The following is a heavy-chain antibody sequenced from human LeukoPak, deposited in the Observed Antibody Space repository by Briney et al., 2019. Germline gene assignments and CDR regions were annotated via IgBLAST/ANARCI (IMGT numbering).Heavy chain of an antibody. J-gene: IGHJ4*02. V-gene: IGHV1-18*01. CDR2: ISAYNGNT. CDR1: GYTFTSYG. Sequence: ASVKVSCTASGYTFTSYGISWVRQAPGQGLEWMGWISAYNGNTNYAQKLQGRVTMTTDTSTSTAYMELRSLRSDDTAVYYCARAMGYYYGSGSYYIPYYFDYWGQGTLVNVSS. D-gene: IGHD3-10*01. CDR3: ARAMGYYYGSGSYYIPYYFDY.